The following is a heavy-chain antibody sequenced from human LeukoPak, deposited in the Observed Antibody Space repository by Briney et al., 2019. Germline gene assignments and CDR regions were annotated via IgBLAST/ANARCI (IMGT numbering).Heavy chain of an antibody. CDR1: GFTVSRNY. D-gene: IGHD3-3*01. CDR2: IDSGGNT. J-gene: IGHJ4*02. CDR3: AREGREIWSGYYPFDY. V-gene: IGHV3-66*01. Sequence: GGSLRLSCVGSGFTVSRNYMSWVRQAAGKGLEWVSAIDSGGNTHHADSVKGRFTISRDISKNTLFLQMNSLRAEDTAVYYCAREGREIWSGYYPFDYWGQGTLVTVSS.